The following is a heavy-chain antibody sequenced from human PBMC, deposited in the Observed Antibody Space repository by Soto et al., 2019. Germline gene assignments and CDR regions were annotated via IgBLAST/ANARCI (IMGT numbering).Heavy chain of an antibody. J-gene: IGHJ6*02. CDR2: INAANGNT. D-gene: IGHD1-26*01. CDR3: GRSVVGATGEILYNAMEV. Sequence: ASVKVSCKASGYTFTTYALHWVRQARGERLEWMGWINAANGNTKYSKKFQGRVTISRDTSASTTFMELSSLRSEDTAVYYCGRSVVGATGEILYNAMEVWGQGTMVTVSS. CDR1: GYTFTTYA. V-gene: IGHV1-3*01.